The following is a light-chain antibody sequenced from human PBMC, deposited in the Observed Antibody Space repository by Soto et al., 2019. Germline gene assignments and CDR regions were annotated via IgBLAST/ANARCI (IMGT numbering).Light chain of an antibody. CDR1: QDINSY. V-gene: IGKV1D-16*01. CDR3: QQYNISPLT. Sequence: DVQMTQSPSSLSASVGDRVTITCRASQDINSYLAWYQQKPGNAPKSLIYAASTFQTGVPSRFSRSQSGTDFSLTIGNLQPEDSATDYYQQYNISPLTFGGGTEVEIK. J-gene: IGKJ4*01. CDR2: AAS.